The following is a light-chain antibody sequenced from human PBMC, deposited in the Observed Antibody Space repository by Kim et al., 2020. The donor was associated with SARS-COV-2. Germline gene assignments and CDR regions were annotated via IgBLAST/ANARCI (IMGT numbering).Light chain of an antibody. J-gene: IGLJ2*01. CDR1: SSDVGGYNY. Sequence: SPGQSITISCTGTSSDVGGYNYVSWYQQHPGKAPKLMIYDVRKRPSGVSNRFSGSKSGNTASLTISGLQAEDEADYYCSSYTSSSLFGGGTQLTVL. CDR2: DVR. V-gene: IGLV2-14*04. CDR3: SSYTSSSL.